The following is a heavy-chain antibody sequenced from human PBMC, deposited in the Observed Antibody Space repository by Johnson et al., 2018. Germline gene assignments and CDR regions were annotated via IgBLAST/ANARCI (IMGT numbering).Heavy chain of an antibody. V-gene: IGHV4-61*01. CDR2: IYYSGTT. J-gene: IGHJ6*02. D-gene: IGHD4-17*01. CDR3: ARDYQLFSRTTVTTFYAMDV. CDR1: GGSVTSGSYY. Sequence: QVQLQESGPGLVKPSETLSLTCTVSGGSVTSGSYYWSWIRQPPGKGLEWIGYIYYSGTTNYNPSLQSRVTISVDTSKNQFSLRLSSVTAADTAVYYCARDYQLFSRTTVTTFYAMDVWGQGTTVTVSS.